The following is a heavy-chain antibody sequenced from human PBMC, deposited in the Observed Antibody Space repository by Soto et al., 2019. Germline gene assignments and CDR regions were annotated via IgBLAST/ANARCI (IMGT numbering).Heavy chain of an antibody. CDR3: ARDRGGAGDTFFDY. J-gene: IGHJ4*02. CDR2: ISYDGSTK. CDR1: GFTFSSYA. V-gene: IGHV3-30-3*01. Sequence: GRSLRLSCAASGFTFSSYAMHWVRQAPGKGLEWVAVISYDGSTKYYADSVKGRFTISRDNSKNTLFLQMNSLRAEDTAVYYCARDRGGAGDTFFDYWGQGALVTVSS. D-gene: IGHD1-26*01.